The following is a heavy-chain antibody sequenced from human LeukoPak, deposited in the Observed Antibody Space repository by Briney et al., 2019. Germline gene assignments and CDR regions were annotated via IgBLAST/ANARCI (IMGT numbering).Heavy chain of an antibody. J-gene: IGHJ6*03. CDR3: ARLGYYDILTGQNYFYYYVDV. Sequence: GESLKISCKASGYSSPYYGIGWVRQMPGKGLEWMGIIYPGDSDTRYSPSFQGQVTISADKSISTAYLQWTSLKASDTAIYYCARLGYYDILTGQNYFYYYVDVWGKGTTVTVSS. V-gene: IGHV5-51*01. D-gene: IGHD3-9*01. CDR2: IYPGDSDT. CDR1: GYSSPYYG.